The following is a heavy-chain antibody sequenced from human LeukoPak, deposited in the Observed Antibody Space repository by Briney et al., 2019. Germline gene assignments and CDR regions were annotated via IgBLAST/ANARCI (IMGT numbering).Heavy chain of an antibody. CDR1: GGSISSSSLY. J-gene: IGHJ4*02. D-gene: IGHD6-19*01. CDR3: ARPIYNNGWYGF. CDR2: IYYSGST. V-gene: IGHV4-39*01. Sequence: SETLSLTCTVSGGSISSSSLYWGWIRQPPGKGLEWIGNIYYSGSTYYNPSLKSRVTISVDTSKNQFSLKLSSVTAADTAVYYCARPIYNNGWYGFWGQGTLVTVSS.